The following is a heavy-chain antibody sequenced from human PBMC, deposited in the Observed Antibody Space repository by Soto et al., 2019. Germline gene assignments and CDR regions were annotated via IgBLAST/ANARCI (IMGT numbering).Heavy chain of an antibody. J-gene: IGHJ5*02. CDR3: ASQMGNCSGGSCYWNWFDP. Sequence: QVQLQKWGAGLLKPSETLSLTCAVYGGSFSGYYWSWIRQPPGKGLEWIGEINHGGSTNYNPSLKSRVPISVVTSKNQFSLKLSSVTAADTAVYYCASQMGNCSGGSCYWNWFDPCGQGTLVTVSS. V-gene: IGHV4-34*01. CDR2: INHGGST. D-gene: IGHD2-15*01. CDR1: GGSFSGYY.